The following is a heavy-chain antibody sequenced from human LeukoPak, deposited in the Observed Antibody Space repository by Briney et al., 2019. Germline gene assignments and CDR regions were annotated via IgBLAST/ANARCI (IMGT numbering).Heavy chain of an antibody. D-gene: IGHD4-17*01. CDR2: ISYDGSNK. CDR3: ARAGKYGDYAY. Sequence: PGGSLRLSCAASGFTFSSYAMHWVRQAPGKGLEWVAVISYDGSNKYYADSVKGRFTISRDNSKNTLYPQMNSLRAEDTAVYYCARAGKYGDYAYWGQGTLVTVSS. V-gene: IGHV3-30-3*01. CDR1: GFTFSSYA. J-gene: IGHJ4*02.